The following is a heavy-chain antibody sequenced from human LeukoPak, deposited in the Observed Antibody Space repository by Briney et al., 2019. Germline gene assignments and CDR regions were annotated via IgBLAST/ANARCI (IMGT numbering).Heavy chain of an antibody. Sequence: GGSLRLSCAASGFTFDDYAMHWVRQAPGEGLEWVSGISWNSGSIGYADSVKGRFTISRDNAKNTLYLQMNSLRAEDTAVYYCARSPYSYGYYPRSNYYYGMDVWGQGTTVTVSS. CDR3: ARSPYSYGYYPRSNYYYGMDV. J-gene: IGHJ6*02. CDR2: ISWNSGSI. CDR1: GFTFDDYA. V-gene: IGHV3-9*01. D-gene: IGHD5-18*01.